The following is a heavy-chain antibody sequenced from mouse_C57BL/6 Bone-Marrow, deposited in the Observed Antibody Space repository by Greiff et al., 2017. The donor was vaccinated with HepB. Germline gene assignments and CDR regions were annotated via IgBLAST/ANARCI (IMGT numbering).Heavy chain of an antibody. D-gene: IGHD1-1*01. V-gene: IGHV1-64*01. CDR2: IHPNSGST. Sequence: VQLQQPGAELVKPGASVKLSCKASGYTFTSYWMHWVKQRPGQGLEWIGMIHPNSGSTNYNEKFKSKATLTVDKSSSTAYMQLSSLTSEDSAVYYCARLLRSRYAMDYWGQGTSVTVSS. CDR1: GYTFTSYW. J-gene: IGHJ4*01. CDR3: ARLLRSRYAMDY.